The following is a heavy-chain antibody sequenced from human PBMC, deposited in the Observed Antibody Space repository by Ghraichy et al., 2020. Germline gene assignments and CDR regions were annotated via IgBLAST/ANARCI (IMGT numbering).Heavy chain of an antibody. CDR2: ISSSSSYI. Sequence: GGSLRLSCAASGFTFSSYSMNWVRQAPGKGLEWVSSISSSSSYIYYADSVKGRFTISRDNAKTSLYLQMNSLRAEDTAVYYCARDYRSVVISSKLILPAYWGQGTLVTVSS. J-gene: IGHJ4*02. V-gene: IGHV3-21*01. CDR1: GFTFSSYS. D-gene: IGHD4-23*01. CDR3: ARDYRSVVISSKLILPAY.